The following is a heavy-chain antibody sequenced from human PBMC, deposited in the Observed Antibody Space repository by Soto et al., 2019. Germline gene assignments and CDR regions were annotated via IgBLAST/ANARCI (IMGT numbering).Heavy chain of an antibody. Sequence: GESLKISCKGSGYSFTTYWIAWVRQMPGKGLEWVGIIYPGDSDTRYSPSFEGHVTISVDKSISTAFLQWNSLKASDNAIYYCARHSTSAPKDYWGQGTLVTVS. CDR1: GYSFTTYW. V-gene: IGHV5-51*01. CDR2: IYPGDSDT. CDR3: ARHSTSAPKDY. J-gene: IGHJ4*01. D-gene: IGHD3-10*01.